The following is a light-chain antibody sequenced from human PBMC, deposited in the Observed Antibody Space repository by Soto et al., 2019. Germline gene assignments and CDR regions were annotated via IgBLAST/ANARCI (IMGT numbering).Light chain of an antibody. CDR2: EVT. V-gene: IGLV2-23*02. CDR1: NSDVGAYYL. CDR3: CSYAGGTSL. J-gene: IGLJ2*01. Sequence: QSVLTQPASVSGSPGQSITISCTGTNSDVGAYYLVSWYQHHPGKVPKLIIYEVTKRPSGVSDRFSGSKSGNTASLTISGLQAEDEADYYCCSYAGGTSLFGGGTQLTVL.